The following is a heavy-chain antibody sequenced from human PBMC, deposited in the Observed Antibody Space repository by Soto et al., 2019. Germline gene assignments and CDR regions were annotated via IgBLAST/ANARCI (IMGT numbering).Heavy chain of an antibody. Sequence: SETLSLTCTVSGGSISSYYCSWIRQPAGKGLEWIGRIYTSGSTNYNPSLKSRVTMSVDTSKNQFSLKLSSVTAADTAVYYCARDEVYSSGWYSYYYYYGMDVWGQGTTVTVSS. CDR3: ARDEVYSSGWYSYYYYYGMDV. CDR1: GGSISSYY. J-gene: IGHJ6*02. V-gene: IGHV4-4*07. CDR2: IYTSGST. D-gene: IGHD6-19*01.